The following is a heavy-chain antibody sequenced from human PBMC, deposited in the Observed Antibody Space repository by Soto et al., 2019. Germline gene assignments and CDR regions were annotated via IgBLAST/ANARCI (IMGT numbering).Heavy chain of an antibody. J-gene: IGHJ6*02. CDR2: VSGSGGST. V-gene: IGHV3-23*01. D-gene: IGHD1-1*01. CDR1: GFTFSSYA. Sequence: EVQLLESGGGLVQPGGSLRLSCAASGFTFSSYAMSWVRQAPGKGLEWVSAVSGSGGSTYYADSVKGRFTISRDNSKNTLYLQMNSLRAEDTAVYYCAKKGRGGRTGGYYCYYGMDVWGQGTTVTVSS. CDR3: AKKGRGGRTGGYYCYYGMDV.